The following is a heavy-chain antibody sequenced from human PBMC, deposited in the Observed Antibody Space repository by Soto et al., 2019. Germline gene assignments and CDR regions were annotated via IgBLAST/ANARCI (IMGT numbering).Heavy chain of an antibody. J-gene: IGHJ2*01. V-gene: IGHV3-13*05. CDR3: ARVGGSWNWYFDL. CDR1: GFTFSSYD. CDR2: IGTAGDP. D-gene: IGHD6-13*01. Sequence: EVQLVESGGGLVQPGGSVRLSCAASGFTFSSYDMHWVRQATGKGLEWVSAIGTAGDPYYPGSVKGRFTISRENAKNSLYLQMNSLRAGDTAVYYCARVGGSWNWYFDLWGRGTLVTVSS.